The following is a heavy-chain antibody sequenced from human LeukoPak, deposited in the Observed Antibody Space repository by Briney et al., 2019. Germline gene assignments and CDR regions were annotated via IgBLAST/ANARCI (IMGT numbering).Heavy chain of an antibody. D-gene: IGHD1-26*01. CDR3: ARELVGATGGYYFDF. J-gene: IGHJ4*02. Sequence: GGSLRLSCAASGFTVSSNYMSWVRQAPGKGLEWVSVIYSGGSTYYADSVKGRFTISRDNSKNTLYLQMNSLRAEDTAVYYCARELVGATGGYYFDFWGQGTLVTVSS. CDR2: IYSGGST. V-gene: IGHV3-53*01. CDR1: GFTVSSNY.